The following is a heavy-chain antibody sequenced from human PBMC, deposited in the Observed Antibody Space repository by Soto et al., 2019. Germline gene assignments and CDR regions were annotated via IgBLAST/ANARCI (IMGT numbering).Heavy chain of an antibody. CDR1: GGSLKDYY. CDR3: ARDGASGTFVLDY. J-gene: IGHJ4*02. CDR2: IYSSGST. V-gene: IGHV4-59*01. D-gene: IGHD1-1*01. Sequence: QVQLQESGPGLVKPSETLSLTCTVSGGSLKDYYWSWIRQPPGKGLEWIGYIYSSGSTDYNPSLKSRVAISVDTSKNPFSLDLTSVTTADTAVYYCARDGASGTFVLDYWGQGTLVTVSS.